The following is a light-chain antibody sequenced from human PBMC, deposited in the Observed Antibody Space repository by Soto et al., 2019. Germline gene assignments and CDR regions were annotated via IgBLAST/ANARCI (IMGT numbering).Light chain of an antibody. CDR2: KAS. CDR3: QQYNSYLLT. V-gene: IGKV1-5*03. CDR1: QSISSW. J-gene: IGKJ4*01. Sequence: DIQMTQSPSTLSASVGDRVTITCRASQSISSWLAWYQQKPGKAPKLLIYKASSLESGVPSRFSGSGSGTEFTLTISSLQPDDFATYYCQQYNSYLLTFGAGTKVEIK.